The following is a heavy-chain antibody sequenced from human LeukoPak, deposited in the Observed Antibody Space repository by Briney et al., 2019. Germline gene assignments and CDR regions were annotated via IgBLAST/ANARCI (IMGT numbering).Heavy chain of an antibody. Sequence: GGSLRLSCAASGFTVSSNYMSWVRQAPGKGLEWVSILYSDGRTYYADSVKGRFTISRDDSKNTLDLQMNSLRAEDTAVYYCAKDGRESPWGQGTMVTVSS. J-gene: IGHJ3*01. CDR2: LYSDGRT. CDR3: AKDGRESP. D-gene: IGHD2-15*01. V-gene: IGHV3-53*01. CDR1: GFTVSSNY.